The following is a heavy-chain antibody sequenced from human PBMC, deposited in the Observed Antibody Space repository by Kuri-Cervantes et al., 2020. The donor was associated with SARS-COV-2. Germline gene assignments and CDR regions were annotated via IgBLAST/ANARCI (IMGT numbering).Heavy chain of an antibody. J-gene: IGHJ4*02. V-gene: IGHV4-61*01. CDR2: IYYSGST. CDR3: ARGVLYCSSTSCSSYSDY. Sequence: ESLKISCTVSGGSVSSGSYYWSWIRQPPGKGLEWIGYIYYSGSTNYNPSLKSRVTISVDTSKNQFSLKLSSVTAADTAVYYCARGVLYCSSTSCSSYSDYWGQGTLVTVSS. D-gene: IGHD2-2*01. CDR1: GGSVSSGSYY.